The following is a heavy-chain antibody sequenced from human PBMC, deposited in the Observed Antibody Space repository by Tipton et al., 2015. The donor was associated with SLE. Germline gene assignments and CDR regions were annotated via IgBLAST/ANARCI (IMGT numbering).Heavy chain of an antibody. CDR3: ARDRGEYVEGVVNYFDY. CDR2: ISAYNGNI. D-gene: IGHD4-17*01. CDR1: GYSFTSYG. V-gene: IGHV1-18*01. Sequence: QLVQSGGEVKKPGASVKVSCKTSGYSFTSYGISWVRQAPGQGLEWMGWISAYNGNIQYAQNVQGRVTMTTDTSTSVAYMELRSLRSDDTAVYYCARDRGEYVEGVVNYFDYWGQGTLVTVSS. J-gene: IGHJ4*02.